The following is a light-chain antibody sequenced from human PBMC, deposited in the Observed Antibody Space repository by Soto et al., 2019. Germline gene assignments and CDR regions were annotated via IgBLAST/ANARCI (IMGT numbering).Light chain of an antibody. CDR2: AVT. V-gene: IGLV2-14*01. CDR1: TSDVGCYNY. Sequence: QFVLTQPASVSGSPGPASTISFPGNTSDVGCYNYVSWCQQQPGKAPNPMIYAVTNRPSGIYNRFSVSKSGHTASLTISGLQAEDEADYYCSSYTSGSTLYVFGTGSKVLVL. CDR3: SSYTSGSTLYV. J-gene: IGLJ1*01.